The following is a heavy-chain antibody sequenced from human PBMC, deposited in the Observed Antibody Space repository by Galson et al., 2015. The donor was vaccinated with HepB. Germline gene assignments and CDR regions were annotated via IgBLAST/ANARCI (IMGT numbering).Heavy chain of an antibody. Sequence: SLRLSCAASGFTFSSYAMHWVRQAPGKGLEWVAVISYDGSNKYYADSVKGRFTISRDNSKNTLYLQMNSLRAEDTAVYYCARGESDFDYWGQGTLVTVSS. CDR1: GFTFSSYA. V-gene: IGHV3-30-3*01. CDR3: ARGESDFDY. J-gene: IGHJ4*02. CDR2: ISYDGSNK.